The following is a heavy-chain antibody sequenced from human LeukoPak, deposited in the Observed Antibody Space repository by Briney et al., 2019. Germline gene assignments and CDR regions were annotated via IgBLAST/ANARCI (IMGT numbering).Heavy chain of an antibody. D-gene: IGHD1-26*01. CDR1: GFTFKSYA. CDR2: ISGSGDYT. V-gene: IGHV3-23*01. J-gene: IGHJ4*02. CDR3: ANSFTGSLAHFDY. Sequence: GGSLRLSCEASGFTFKSYAMTWVRRAPGQGLQWVSGISGSGDYTYYADSVKGRFTVSRDNPAHTLYLQMDSLRAEDTAVYFCANSFTGSLAHFDYWGQGTLVTVSS.